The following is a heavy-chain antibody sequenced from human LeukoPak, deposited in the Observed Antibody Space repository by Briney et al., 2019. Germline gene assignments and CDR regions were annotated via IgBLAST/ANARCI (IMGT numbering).Heavy chain of an antibody. D-gene: IGHD2-2*01. Sequence: SETLSPTCAVSGYSISSGYYWGWIRQPPGKGLEWIGSIYHSGSTYYNPSLKSRVTISVDTSKNQCSRKLSSVTAADTAVYYCARRYQLYYFDYWGQGTLVTVSS. CDR1: GYSISSGYY. J-gene: IGHJ4*02. CDR2: IYHSGST. CDR3: ARRYQLYYFDY. V-gene: IGHV4-38-2*01.